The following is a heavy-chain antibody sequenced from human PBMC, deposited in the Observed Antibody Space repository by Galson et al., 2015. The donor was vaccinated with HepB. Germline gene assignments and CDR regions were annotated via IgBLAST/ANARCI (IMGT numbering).Heavy chain of an antibody. Sequence: ETLSLTCTVSGGSISSSSYYWGWIRQPPGKGLEWIGSIYYSGSTYYNPSLKSRVTISVDTSKNQFSLKLSSVTAADTAVYYCARRYCSSTSCYPPGIFDYWGQGTLVTVSS. V-gene: IGHV4-39*01. D-gene: IGHD2-2*01. CDR2: IYYSGST. CDR1: GGSISSSSYY. CDR3: ARRYCSSTSCYPPGIFDY. J-gene: IGHJ4*02.